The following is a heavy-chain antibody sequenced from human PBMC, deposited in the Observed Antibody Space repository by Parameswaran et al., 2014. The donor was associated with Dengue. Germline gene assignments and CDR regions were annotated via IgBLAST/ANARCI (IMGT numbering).Heavy chain of an antibody. CDR2: IIPIFGTA. D-gene: IGHD6-19*01. Sequence: WVRQAPGQGLEWMGGIIPIFGTANYAQKFQGRVTITTDESTSTAYMELSSLRSEDTAVYYCARESSGWFDYWGQGTLVTVSS. V-gene: IGHV1-69*05. J-gene: IGHJ4*02. CDR3: ARESSGWFDY.